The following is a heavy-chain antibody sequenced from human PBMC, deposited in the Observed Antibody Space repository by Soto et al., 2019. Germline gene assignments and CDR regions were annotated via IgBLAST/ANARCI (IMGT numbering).Heavy chain of an antibody. Sequence: QSQTLSLTCAISGDSVSSNSVAWNWIRQSPSRGLEWLGRTYYRSKWYNDYAVSVKSRITINPDTSKNQFSLQLNSVTPEDTAVYYCARDLLYYYGSASYEVFDYWGQGTLVTVSS. V-gene: IGHV6-1*01. D-gene: IGHD3-10*01. J-gene: IGHJ4*02. CDR3: ARDLLYYYGSASYEVFDY. CDR2: TYYRSKWYN. CDR1: GDSVSSNSVA.